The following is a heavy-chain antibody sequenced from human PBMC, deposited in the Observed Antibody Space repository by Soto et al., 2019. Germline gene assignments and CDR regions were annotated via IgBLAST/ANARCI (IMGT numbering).Heavy chain of an antibody. V-gene: IGHV4-59*01. D-gene: IGHD5-12*01. CDR1: GGSISTYY. J-gene: IGHJ4*02. CDR3: ARDAYSGYDKGYFDY. CDR2: IYYSGTT. Sequence: SETLSLTCTVSGGSISTYYWSWIRQPPGKGLEWIGFIYYSGTTNYNPSLKSRVTISVDTSKNQFSLKLSSVTAADTAVYFCARDAYSGYDKGYFDYWGPGTLVTVSS.